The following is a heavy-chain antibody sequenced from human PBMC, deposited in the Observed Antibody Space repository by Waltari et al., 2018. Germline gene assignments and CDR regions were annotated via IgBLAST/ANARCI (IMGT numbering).Heavy chain of an antibody. CDR3: ARRFPVGYYYGLDV. Sequence: EVQLVQSGAEVRKSGESLKISCKGSGYTFTDYWVAWVRQRPGKGLEWMGAIWPRDSDARYSPSFDGQVTISADKSLSTTYLQWSSLKASDTAIYYCARRFPVGYYYGLDVWGQGTAVTVSS. J-gene: IGHJ6*02. CDR1: GYTFTDYW. CDR2: IWPRDSDA. V-gene: IGHV5-51*01.